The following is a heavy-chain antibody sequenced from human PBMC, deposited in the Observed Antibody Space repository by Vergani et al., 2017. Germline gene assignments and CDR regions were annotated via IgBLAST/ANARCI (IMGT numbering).Heavy chain of an antibody. Sequence: QVQLQQWGAGLLKPSETLSLTCAVYGGSFSGYYWSWIRQPPGKGLEWIGEINHSGSTNYNPSLKSRVTISVDTSKNQFSLKLSSVTAADTAVYYCARGRHTYRIAAAGTYFDYWGQGTLVTVSS. V-gene: IGHV4-34*01. CDR3: ARGRHTYRIAAAGTYFDY. CDR1: GGSFSGYY. D-gene: IGHD6-13*01. CDR2: INHSGST. J-gene: IGHJ4*02.